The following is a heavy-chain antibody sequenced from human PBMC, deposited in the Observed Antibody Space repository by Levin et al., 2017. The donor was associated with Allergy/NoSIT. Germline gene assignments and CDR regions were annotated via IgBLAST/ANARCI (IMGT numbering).Heavy chain of an antibody. J-gene: IGHJ5*02. D-gene: IGHD5-12*01. Sequence: ASVKVSCKASGYTFTSYAMNWVRQAPGQGLEWMGWINTNTGNPTYAQGFTGRFVFSLDTSVSTAYLQISSLKAEDTAVYYCARDVHSGYETIAVVDTGWFDPWGQGTLVTVSS. V-gene: IGHV7-4-1*02. CDR1: GYTFTSYA. CDR2: INTNTGNP. CDR3: ARDVHSGYETIAVVDTGWFDP.